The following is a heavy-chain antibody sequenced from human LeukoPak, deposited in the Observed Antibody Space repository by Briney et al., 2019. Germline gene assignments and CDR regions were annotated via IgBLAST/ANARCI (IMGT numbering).Heavy chain of an antibody. CDR2: INQDGSEK. J-gene: IGHJ3*02. CDR3: ARDPYDSNSFGAFDI. V-gene: IGHV3-7*01. D-gene: IGHD3-22*01. Sequence: PGGSLRLSCAASGFTFTSSWMTWVRQAPGQGLEWVANINQDGSEKYYVDSVQGRFTISRDNAKNSLFLQMNSLRAEDTAMYYWARDPYDSNSFGAFDIWGQGTMVTVSS. CDR1: GFTFTSSW.